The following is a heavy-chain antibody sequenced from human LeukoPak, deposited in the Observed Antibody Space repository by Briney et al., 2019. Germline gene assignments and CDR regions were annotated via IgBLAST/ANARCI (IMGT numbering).Heavy chain of an antibody. D-gene: IGHD1-1*01. J-gene: IGHJ4*02. CDR3: ARERGGQRTGQFDQ. V-gene: IGHV4-59*01. CDR2: IYYSGSA. Sequence: PSETLSLTCTVSGDSIRSSHWSWIRQPPGETLEWVGYIYYSGSANYNPSLKDRVSMSVDTSKNQLSLRLSSVTAADTAVYYCARERGGQRTGQFDQWGQGILVTVSS. CDR1: GDSIRSSH.